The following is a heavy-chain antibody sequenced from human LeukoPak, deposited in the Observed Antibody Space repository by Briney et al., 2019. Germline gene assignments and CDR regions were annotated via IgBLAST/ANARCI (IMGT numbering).Heavy chain of an antibody. J-gene: IGHJ6*03. CDR3: ARVVGGSYYDYYYYYMDV. CDR2: IYTSGST. V-gene: IGHV4-61*02. CDR1: GGSISSGSYY. D-gene: IGHD1-26*01. Sequence: SETLSLTCTVSGGSISSGSYYWSWIRQPPGKGLEWIGRIYTSGSTNYNPSLKSRVTISVDTSKNQFSLKLSSVTAADTAVYYCARVVGGSYYDYYYYYMDVWGKGTTVTISS.